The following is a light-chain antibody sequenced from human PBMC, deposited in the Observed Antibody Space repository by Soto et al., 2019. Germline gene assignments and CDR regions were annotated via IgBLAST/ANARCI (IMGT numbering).Light chain of an antibody. Sequence: DIQMTQSPSTLSASVGDRVTITCRASQSISSWLAWYQQNPGKAPKLLIYKASSLDTGVPSRFSGSGSGTEFTLTISSLQPDDFATYFCQQYNSYPHTFGQGTKVEIK. CDR2: KAS. J-gene: IGKJ2*01. V-gene: IGKV1-5*03. CDR3: QQYNSYPHT. CDR1: QSISSW.